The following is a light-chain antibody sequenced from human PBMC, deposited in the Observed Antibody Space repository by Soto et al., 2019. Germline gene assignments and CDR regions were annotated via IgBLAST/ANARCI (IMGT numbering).Light chain of an antibody. V-gene: IGKV1-5*01. CDR2: DAS. Sequence: DRRMTQSTSTLSASVGDRVTITCRASQSVSRWLAWYQQQPGKAPKMLMYDASSLESGVPSRFSGSGSGTEFTLTSTSLQPDDSATYFCQQYDAYPITFGQGTRLEIK. J-gene: IGKJ5*01. CDR1: QSVSRW. CDR3: QQYDAYPIT.